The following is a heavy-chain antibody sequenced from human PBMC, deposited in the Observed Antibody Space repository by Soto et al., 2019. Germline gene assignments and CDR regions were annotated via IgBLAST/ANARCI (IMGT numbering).Heavy chain of an antibody. D-gene: IGHD6-6*01. J-gene: IGHJ6*02. CDR3: AGDSSSAEDYYYYGMDV. CDR1: GFTVSSNY. Sequence: VGSLRLSCAASGFTVSSNYMSWVRQAPGKGLEWVSVIYSGGSTYYADSVKGRFTISRDNSKNTLYLQMNSLRAEDTAVYYCAGDSSSAEDYYYYGMDVWGQGTTVTVSS. V-gene: IGHV3-53*01. CDR2: IYSGGST.